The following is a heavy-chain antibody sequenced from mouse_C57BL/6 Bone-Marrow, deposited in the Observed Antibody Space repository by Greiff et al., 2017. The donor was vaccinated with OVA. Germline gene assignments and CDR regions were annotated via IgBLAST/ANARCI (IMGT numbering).Heavy chain of an antibody. CDR3: AREGDYSPLFDY. V-gene: IGHV5-16*01. CDR1: GFTFSDYY. D-gene: IGHD2-12*01. CDR2: INYDGSST. Sequence: EVQLVESEGGLVQPGSSMKLSCTASGFTFSDYYMAWVRQVPEKGLEWVANINYDGSSTYYLDSLKSRFIISRDNAKNILYLQMSRLKSEDTATYYCAREGDYSPLFDYWGQGTTLTVSS. J-gene: IGHJ2*01.